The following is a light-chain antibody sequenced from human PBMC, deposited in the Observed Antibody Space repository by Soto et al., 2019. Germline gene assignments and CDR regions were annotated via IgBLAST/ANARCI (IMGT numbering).Light chain of an antibody. Sequence: EIVLTQSPGTVSFSPGERATLSCRASQSVGSRWLAWYQQKPGQAPRVLIYGGSNRATGIPDRFSGRGSGTDFTLTISRLEPEDFAVYYCQQYYSSRTFGQGTKVEMK. J-gene: IGKJ1*01. CDR2: GGS. CDR1: QSVGSRW. CDR3: QQYYSSRT. V-gene: IGKV3-20*01.